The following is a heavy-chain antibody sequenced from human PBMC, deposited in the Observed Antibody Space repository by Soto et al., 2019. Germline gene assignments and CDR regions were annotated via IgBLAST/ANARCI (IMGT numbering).Heavy chain of an antibody. Sequence: HPGGSLRLSCAASGFTFSSYAMSWVRQAPGKGLEWVSAISGSGGSTYYADSVKGRFTISRDNSKNTLYLQMNSLRAEDTAVYYSAKDCSSTSCYDAFDIWGQGKMVTVSS. CDR3: AKDCSSTSCYDAFDI. V-gene: IGHV3-23*01. CDR1: GFTFSSYA. J-gene: IGHJ3*02. D-gene: IGHD2-2*01. CDR2: ISGSGGST.